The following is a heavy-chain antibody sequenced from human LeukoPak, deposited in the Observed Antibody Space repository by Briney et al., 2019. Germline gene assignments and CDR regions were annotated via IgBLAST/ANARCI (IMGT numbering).Heavy chain of an antibody. D-gene: IGHD6-19*01. J-gene: IGHJ5*02. CDR2: IQHDGSEQ. V-gene: IGHV3-7*01. CDR3: ATPARGGSALP. CDR1: GFSFSSYW. Sequence: LSLTCAASGFSFSSYWMSWVRQAPGKGLEWVANIQHDGSEQYYVDSVKGRFTISRDNTKKSLFLQINSLRAEDTAVYYCATPARGGSALPWGQGTLVTVSS.